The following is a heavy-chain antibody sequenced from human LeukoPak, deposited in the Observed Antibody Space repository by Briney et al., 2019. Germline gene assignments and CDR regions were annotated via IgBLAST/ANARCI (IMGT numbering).Heavy chain of an antibody. CDR3: ARLTMVRGPATRVWYFDL. D-gene: IGHD3-10*01. CDR2: IYYSGST. J-gene: IGHJ2*01. V-gene: IGHV4-39*01. Sequence: SETLSLTCTVSGDSINSGTYSYWGWIRQPPGKGLEWIGTIYYSGSTYYNPSRKSRGTISADTSKNQFSLKLTSLTAADTAVYYCARLTMVRGPATRVWYFDLWGRGTLVTVSS. CDR1: GDSINSGTYSY.